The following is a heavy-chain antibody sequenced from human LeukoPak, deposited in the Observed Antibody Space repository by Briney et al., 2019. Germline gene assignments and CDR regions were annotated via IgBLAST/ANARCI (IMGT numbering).Heavy chain of an antibody. J-gene: IGHJ4*02. CDR1: GFTFSSYS. V-gene: IGHV3-21*04. D-gene: IGHD3-10*01. Sequence: PGGSLRLSCAASGFTFSSYSMNWVRQAPGKGLEWVSFISTSSSYIYYADSLKGRFTISRDTSKNTLSLQMNSLRVEDTAVYYCAREKGRGVISPYYDYWGQGTLVTVS. CDR3: AREKGRGVISPYYDY. CDR2: ISTSSSYI.